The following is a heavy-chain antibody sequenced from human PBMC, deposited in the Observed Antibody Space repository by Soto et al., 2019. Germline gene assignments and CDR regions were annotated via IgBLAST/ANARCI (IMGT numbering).Heavy chain of an antibody. CDR3: AHRVLRTVFGLVTTTAIYFDF. CDR2: IYWDDDK. J-gene: IGHJ4*02. V-gene: IGHV2-5*02. Sequence: QITLNESGPTQVKPRQTLTLTCTFSGFSLTTSGVGVGWIRQSPGKTPEWLALIYWDDDKRYSPSLKSRLNITKDTSKNQAVLTMADLDPADTATYYCAHRVLRTVFGLVTTTAIYFDFWGQGTPVAVSS. D-gene: IGHD3-3*01. CDR1: GFSLTTSGVG.